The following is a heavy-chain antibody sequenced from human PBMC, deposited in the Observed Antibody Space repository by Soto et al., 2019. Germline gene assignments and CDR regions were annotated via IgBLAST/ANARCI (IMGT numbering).Heavy chain of an antibody. J-gene: IGHJ2*01. V-gene: IGHV3-21*01. Sequence: GGSLRLSCAASGFTFSSYSMNWVRQAPGKGLEWVSSISSSSSYIYYADSVKGRFTISRDNAKNSLYLQMNSLRAEDTAVYYCVSPGSAVDRVILTGPNYVGPRTNWYFDLWGRGTLVTVSS. CDR3: VSPGSAVDRVILTGPNYVGPRTNWYFDL. CDR1: GFTFSSYS. D-gene: IGHD3-9*01. CDR2: ISSSSSYI.